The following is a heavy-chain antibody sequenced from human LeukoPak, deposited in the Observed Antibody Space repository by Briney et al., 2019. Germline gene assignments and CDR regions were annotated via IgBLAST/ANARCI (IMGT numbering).Heavy chain of an antibody. CDR2: IIPIFGTA. V-gene: IGHV1-69*06. CDR3: ARKRMDTAMVSYYYYGMDV. D-gene: IGHD5-18*01. Sequence: SVKVSCKASGGTFSSYAISWVRQAPGQGLEWMGGIIPIFGTANYAQKFQGRVTITADKSTSTAYMELSSLRSEDTAVYYCARKRMDTAMVSYYYYGMDVRGKGTTVTVSS. CDR1: GGTFSSYA. J-gene: IGHJ6*04.